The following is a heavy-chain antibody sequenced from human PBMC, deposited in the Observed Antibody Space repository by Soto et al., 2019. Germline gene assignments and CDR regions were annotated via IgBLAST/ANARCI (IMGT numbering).Heavy chain of an antibody. CDR1: GGSFSGYY. CDR2: INHSGST. J-gene: IGHJ6*02. D-gene: IGHD3-10*01. CDR3: ARVQGSGSYYNGYGMDV. Sequence: SETLSLTCAAYGGSFSGYYWSWICQPPGKGLEWIGEINHSGSTNYNPSLKSRVIISVDTSKNQFSLKLSSVTAADTAVYYCARVQGSGSYYNGYGMDVWGQGTTVTVSS. V-gene: IGHV4-34*01.